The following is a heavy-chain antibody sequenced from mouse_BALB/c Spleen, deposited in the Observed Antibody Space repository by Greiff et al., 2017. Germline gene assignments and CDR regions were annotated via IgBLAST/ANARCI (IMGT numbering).Heavy chain of an antibody. V-gene: IGHV2-6-7*01. CDR1: GFSLSGYG. CDR2: IWGDGST. D-gene: IGHD6-1*01. J-gene: IGHJ4*01. Sequence: VKLVESGAGLVAPSQCLSITCTASGFSLSGYGVKWVRQPPGKGLEWLGMIWGDGSTDYNSALKCRLSIIRDNSKNQVYLKMSSLQTDDTARYYCARGICGGAMDYWGQGTSVTVSS. CDR3: ARGICGGAMDY.